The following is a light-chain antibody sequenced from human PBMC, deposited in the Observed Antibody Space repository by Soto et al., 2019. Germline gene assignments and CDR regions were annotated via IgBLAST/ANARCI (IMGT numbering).Light chain of an antibody. CDR1: FSNLGSNF. V-gene: IGLV1-47*01. CDR2: RND. J-gene: IGLJ2*01. CDR3: AAWDDSLTGVV. Sequence: QSVLTQPPSASGTPGQRVTISCSGTFSNLGSNFVFWYQQLPGAAPKLLISRNDQRPSGVPDRFSGSKSGTSASLAISGLRSEDEAVYHCAAWDDSLTGVVSGGGTKVTVL.